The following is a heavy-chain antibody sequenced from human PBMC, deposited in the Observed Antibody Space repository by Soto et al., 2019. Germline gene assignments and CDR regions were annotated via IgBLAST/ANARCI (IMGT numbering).Heavy chain of an antibody. D-gene: IGHD3-3*01. J-gene: IGHJ2*01. Sequence: QVQLQQWGAGLLKPSETLSLTCAVYGGSFSGDYWNWIRQPPGKGLEWIGEINPSGFTNSNPSLKSRVTISVDTSKNQLSLNLTSVTAADTAVYYCARVPLNYDFWSGYPFGYFDLWGRGTLVSVSS. CDR1: GGSFSGDY. CDR3: ARVPLNYDFWSGYPFGYFDL. CDR2: INPSGFT. V-gene: IGHV4-34*01.